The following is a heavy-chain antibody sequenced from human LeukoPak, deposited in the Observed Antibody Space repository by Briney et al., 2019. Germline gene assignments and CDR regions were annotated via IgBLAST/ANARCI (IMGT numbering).Heavy chain of an antibody. CDR2: INPSGGST. D-gene: IGHD3-22*01. V-gene: IGHV1-46*01. Sequence: ASVTVSCKASGYTFTSYYMHWVRQAPGQGLEWMGIINPSGGSTSYAQKFQGRVTMTRDTSTSTVYMELSSLRSEDTAVYYCARDRDDSSGYYSLIPNWYFDLWGRGTLVTVSS. CDR3: ARDRDDSSGYYSLIPNWYFDL. J-gene: IGHJ2*01. CDR1: GYTFTSYY.